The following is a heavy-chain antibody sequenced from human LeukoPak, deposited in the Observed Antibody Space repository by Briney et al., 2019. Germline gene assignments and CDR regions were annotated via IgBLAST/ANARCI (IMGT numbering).Heavy chain of an antibody. V-gene: IGHV3-7*01. J-gene: IGHJ4*02. CDR3: AKPEALMTTVTTDPGWLCFDS. CDR2: IKQNVSDK. Sequence: PGGSLRLSCAASGLTFSSYSMSWVRQAPGKGLEWVANIKQNVSDKYYADSVKGRFTISRDNAKNTPYLQMNSLGAEDTALYCCAKPEALMTTVTTDPGWLCFDSWGRGTLVTVSS. D-gene: IGHD4-17*01. CDR1: GLTFSSYS.